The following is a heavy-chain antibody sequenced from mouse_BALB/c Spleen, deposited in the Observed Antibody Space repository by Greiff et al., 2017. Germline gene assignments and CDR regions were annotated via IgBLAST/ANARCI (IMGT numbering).Heavy chain of an antibody. CDR2: IDPYNGGT. Sequence: LQQSGPELVKPGASVKVSCKASGYAFTSYNMYWVKQSLGKSLEWIGYIDPYNGGTSYNQKFKVKATLTVDKSSSTAYMHINSLTSEDSAVYYCAKNWDLYAMDYWGQGTSVTVSS. CDR3: AKNWDLYAMDY. CDR1: GYAFTSYN. J-gene: IGHJ4*01. V-gene: IGHV1S135*01. D-gene: IGHD4-1*01.